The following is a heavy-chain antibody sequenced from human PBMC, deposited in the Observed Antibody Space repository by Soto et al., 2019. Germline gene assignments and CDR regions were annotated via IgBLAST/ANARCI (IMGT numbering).Heavy chain of an antibody. V-gene: IGHV4-59*01. CDR3: ARDLLRGYSVV. J-gene: IGHJ6*02. CDR2: IYYSGST. Sequence: SETLSLTCTVSGGSISSYYWSWIRQPPGKGLEWIGYIYYSGSTNYNPSLKSRVTISVDTSKNQFSLKLSSVTAADTAVYYCARDLLRGYSVVWGQGTTVTVSS. CDR1: GGSISSYY. D-gene: IGHD6-13*01.